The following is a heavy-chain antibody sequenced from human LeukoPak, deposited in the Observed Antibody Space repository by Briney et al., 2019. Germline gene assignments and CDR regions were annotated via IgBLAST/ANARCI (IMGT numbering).Heavy chain of an antibody. CDR2: IKQDGSET. CDR3: ARDFWGAYRVDFFDF. Sequence: PSGSLRLTCAASGCTFSNNWMSWLRRAPGKELKWVANIKQDGSETYYVDSVRGRFTISRDNAQNSLYLQMNSLRAEDTAVYYCARDFWGAYRVDFFDFWGQGILVTVSS. V-gene: IGHV3-7*01. D-gene: IGHD3-3*01. J-gene: IGHJ4*02. CDR1: GCTFSNNW.